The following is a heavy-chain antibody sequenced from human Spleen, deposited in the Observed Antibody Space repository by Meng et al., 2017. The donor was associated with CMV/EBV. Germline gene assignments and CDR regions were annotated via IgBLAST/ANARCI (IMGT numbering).Heavy chain of an antibody. V-gene: IGHV4-31*02. CDR2: ISYSGST. CDR3: ARDYGFGKNWFDP. Sequence: SGGSLRRCRYYLSWIRQRPAKGLEWIGYISYSGSTYYSPSLKSRVTISVDTSKNQFSLKLSSVTAADTAVYYCARDYGFGKNWFDPWGQGTLVTVSS. CDR1: GGSLRRCRYY. D-gene: IGHD3-3*01. J-gene: IGHJ5*02.